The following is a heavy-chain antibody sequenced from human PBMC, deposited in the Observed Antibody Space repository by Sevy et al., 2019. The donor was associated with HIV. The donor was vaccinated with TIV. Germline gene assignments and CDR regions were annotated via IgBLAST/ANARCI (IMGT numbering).Heavy chain of an antibody. CDR2: IIPIFHSA. Sequence: ASVKVSCKASGGTFGTYSLSWLRQAPGQALEWMGGIIPIFHSANYAQNFQGRVTITADESTSTAYMELSSLRPEDSAVYYCARDRDITFGGGDAFDIWGQGTRVTVSS. CDR1: GGTFGTYS. V-gene: IGHV1-69*13. D-gene: IGHD3-16*01. J-gene: IGHJ3*02. CDR3: ARDRDITFGGGDAFDI.